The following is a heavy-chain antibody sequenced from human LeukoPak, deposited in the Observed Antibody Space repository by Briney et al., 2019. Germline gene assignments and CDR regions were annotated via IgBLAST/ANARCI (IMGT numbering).Heavy chain of an antibody. Sequence: GGSLRLSCAASGSTFSSYSMNWVRQAPGKGLEWVSSISSSSSYIYYADSVKGRFTISRDNAKNSLYLQMNSLRAEDTAVYYCARGHVAEFDYWGQGTLVTVSS. CDR2: ISSSSSYI. CDR3: ARGHVAEFDY. CDR1: GSTFSSYS. V-gene: IGHV3-21*01. J-gene: IGHJ4*02. D-gene: IGHD2-15*01.